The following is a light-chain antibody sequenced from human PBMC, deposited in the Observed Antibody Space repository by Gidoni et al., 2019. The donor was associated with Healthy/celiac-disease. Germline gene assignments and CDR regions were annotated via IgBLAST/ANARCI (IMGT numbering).Light chain of an antibody. V-gene: IGKV3-11*01. J-gene: IGKJ4*01. Sequence: DIVLTQSPATLSLSPGERATLSCRASQSVSSYLAWSQQKPGQAPRLLIYDASNRATGIPARFSGSGSGTDFTLTISSLEPEDFAVYYCQQRSNWAFGGGTKVEIK. CDR2: DAS. CDR1: QSVSSY. CDR3: QQRSNWA.